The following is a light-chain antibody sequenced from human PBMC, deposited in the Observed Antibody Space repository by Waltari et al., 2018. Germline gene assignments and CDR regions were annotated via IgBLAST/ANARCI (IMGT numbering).Light chain of an antibody. CDR3: SSYTSSSTFEWV. Sequence: QSALTQPASVSGSPGQSITISCTGTSSDVGGYNYVSWYQQHPGKAPKLMIYDVSKRPSGVSNRFSGSKSGNTASLTISGLQAEDEADYYCSSYTSSSTFEWVFGGGTKMNVI. CDR1: SSDVGGYNY. J-gene: IGLJ2*01. V-gene: IGLV2-14*01. CDR2: DVS.